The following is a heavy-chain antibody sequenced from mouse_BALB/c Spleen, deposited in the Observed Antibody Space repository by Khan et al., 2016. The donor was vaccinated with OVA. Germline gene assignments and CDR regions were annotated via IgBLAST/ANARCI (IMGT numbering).Heavy chain of an antibody. CDR3: TRHGDYYDYDALAY. D-gene: IGHD1-1*01. Sequence: EVELVESGGDLVKPGGSLKLSCAASGFTFSNYGMSWVRQTPDKRLEWVATVSTGGSYTYYPDSVKGRFTIYRDNDKKTLFLLKMSRKAEDAATFYCTRHGDYYDYDALAYWGQGTPVTVSA. CDR1: GFTFSNYG. V-gene: IGHV5-6*01. J-gene: IGHJ4*01. CDR2: VSTGGSYT.